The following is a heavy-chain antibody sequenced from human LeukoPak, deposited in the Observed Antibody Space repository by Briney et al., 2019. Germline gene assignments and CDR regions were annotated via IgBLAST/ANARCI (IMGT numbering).Heavy chain of an antibody. Sequence: SETLSLTCTVSGGSISSYYWSWIRQPPGKGLEWIGYIYSSGSTNYNPSLKSRVTISIDTSKNQFSLKLSSVTAADTAVYYCARDRASYGYSLAFDIWGQGTVVTVSS. CDR3: ARDRASYGYSLAFDI. J-gene: IGHJ3*02. D-gene: IGHD5-18*01. CDR1: GGSISSYY. V-gene: IGHV4-59*01. CDR2: IYSSGST.